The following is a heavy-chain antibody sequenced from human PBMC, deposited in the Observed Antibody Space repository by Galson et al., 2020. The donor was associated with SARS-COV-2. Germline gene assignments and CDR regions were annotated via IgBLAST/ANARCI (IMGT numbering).Heavy chain of an antibody. V-gene: IGHV1-2*02. Sequence: ASVKVSCKASGYTFTGYYMHWVRHAPGQGLEWMGWINPNSGGTNYAQKFQGRVTMTRDTSISTAYMELSRLRSDDTAVYYCATQRGDDYYDSSGSLDYWGQGTLVTVSS. CDR2: INPNSGGT. CDR1: GYTFTGYY. J-gene: IGHJ4*02. CDR3: ATQRGDDYYDSSGSLDY. D-gene: IGHD3-22*01.